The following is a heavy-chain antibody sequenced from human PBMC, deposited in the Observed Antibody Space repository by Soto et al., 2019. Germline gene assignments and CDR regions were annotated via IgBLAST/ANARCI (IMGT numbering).Heavy chain of an antibody. CDR3: ARDATLETNWFDP. J-gene: IGHJ5*02. D-gene: IGHD2-15*01. CDR1: GYTFTGYY. V-gene: IGHV1-2*04. CDR2: INPNSGGT. Sequence: GASVKVSCKASGYTFTGYYMHWVRQAPGQGLEWMGWINPNSGGTNYAQKFQGWVTMTRDTSISTAYMELSRLRSDDTAVYYCARDATLETNWFDPWGQGTLVTVSS.